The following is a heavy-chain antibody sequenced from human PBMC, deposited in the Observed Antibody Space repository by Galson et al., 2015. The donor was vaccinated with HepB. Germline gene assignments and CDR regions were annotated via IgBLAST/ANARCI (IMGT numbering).Heavy chain of an antibody. D-gene: IGHD6-25*01. V-gene: IGHV1-69*13. CDR1: GGTFSSYA. Sequence: SVKVSCKASGGTFSSYAISWVRQAPGQGLEWMGGIIPIFGTANYAQKFQGRVTITADESTSTAYMELSSLRSEDTAVYYCASTSGASQIASYSSEPAFDYWGQGTLVTVSS. CDR3: ASTSGASQIASYSSEPAFDY. CDR2: IIPIFGTA. J-gene: IGHJ4*02.